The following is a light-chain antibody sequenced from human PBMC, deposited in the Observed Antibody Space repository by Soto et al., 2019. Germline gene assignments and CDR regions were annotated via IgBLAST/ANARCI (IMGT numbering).Light chain of an antibody. CDR2: DAS. Sequence: DIQMTQSPSTLSASVGDRVTXTCRASQSISSWLAWYQQKPGKAPKLLIYDASSLESGVPSRFSGSGSGTEFTLTISSLQPDDFATYYCQQYNSYPWTFGQGTKVDIK. V-gene: IGKV1-5*01. J-gene: IGKJ1*01. CDR1: QSISSW. CDR3: QQYNSYPWT.